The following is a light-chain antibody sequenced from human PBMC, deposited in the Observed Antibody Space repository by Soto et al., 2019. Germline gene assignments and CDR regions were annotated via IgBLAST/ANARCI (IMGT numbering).Light chain of an antibody. J-gene: IGLJ1*01. CDR2: DVS. V-gene: IGLV2-14*01. CDR3: SSYTSSTIYV. Sequence: QSVLTQPASVSGSPGQSITISCTGTSSNVGIYNYVSWYQQHPGKAPKLMIYDVSNRPSGVSNRFSGSKSGNTASLSIFGLQAEDEADYYCSSYTSSTIYVFGTGTRSPS. CDR1: SSNVGIYNY.